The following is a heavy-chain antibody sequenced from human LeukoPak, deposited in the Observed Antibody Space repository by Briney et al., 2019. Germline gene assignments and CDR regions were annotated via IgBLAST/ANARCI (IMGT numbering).Heavy chain of an antibody. D-gene: IGHD3-9*01. CDR2: INHSGST. CDR1: GGSFSGYY. J-gene: IGHJ4*02. CDR3: ASRYFDILTGYQYQGARDY. V-gene: IGHV4-34*01. Sequence: SETLSLTCAVYGGSFSGYYWSWIRQPPGKGLEWIGEINHSGSTNYNPSLKSRVTISVDTSKNQFSLKLSSVTAADTAVYYCASRYFDILTGYQYQGARDYWSQGTLVTVSS.